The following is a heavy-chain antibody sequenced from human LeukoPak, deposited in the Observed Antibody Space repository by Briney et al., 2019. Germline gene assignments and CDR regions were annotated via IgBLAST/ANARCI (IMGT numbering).Heavy chain of an antibody. Sequence: ASVKVSCKASHYTFTSYGINWVRQAPGQGLEWMGWISGYNGNTNYAQNFQGRVTMTRDTSISTAYMELSRLRSDDTAVYYCARARGDIVVVPAAIWFDPWGQGTLVTVSS. CDR2: ISGYNGNT. D-gene: IGHD2-2*01. CDR1: HYTFTSYG. CDR3: ARARGDIVVVPAAIWFDP. V-gene: IGHV1-18*01. J-gene: IGHJ5*02.